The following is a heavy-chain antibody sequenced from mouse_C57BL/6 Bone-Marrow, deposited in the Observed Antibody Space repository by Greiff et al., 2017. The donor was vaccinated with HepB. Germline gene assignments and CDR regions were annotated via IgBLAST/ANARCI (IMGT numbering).Heavy chain of an antibody. V-gene: IGHV5-6*01. CDR1: GFTFSSYG. Sequence: EVKLQESGGDLVKPGGSLKLSCAASGFTFSSYGMSWVRQTPDKRLEWVATISSGGSYTYYPDSVKGRFTISRDNAKNTLYLQMSSLKSEDTAMYYCAREEGGRDYWGQGTTLTVSS. CDR2: ISSGGSYT. J-gene: IGHJ2*01. CDR3: AREEGGRDY.